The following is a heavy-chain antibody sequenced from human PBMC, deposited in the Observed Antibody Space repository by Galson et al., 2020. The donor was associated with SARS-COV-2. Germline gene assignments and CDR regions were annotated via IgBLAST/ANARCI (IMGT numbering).Heavy chain of an antibody. J-gene: IGHJ4*02. D-gene: IGHD3-16*02. CDR3: TTERYYDYVWVSYRPAN. CDR1: GFTFSNAW. V-gene: IGHV3-15*01. Sequence: GGSLRLSCAASGFTFSNAWMSWVRQAPGKGLEWVGRIKSKTDGGTTDYAAPVKGRFTISRDDSKNTLYLQMNSLKTEDTAVYYCTTERYYDYVWVSYRPANWGQGTLVTVSS. CDR2: IKSKTDGGTT.